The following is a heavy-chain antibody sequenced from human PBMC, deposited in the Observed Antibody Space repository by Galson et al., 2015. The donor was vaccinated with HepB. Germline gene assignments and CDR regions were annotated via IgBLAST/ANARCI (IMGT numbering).Heavy chain of an antibody. CDR3: AREDMVQGVITLDY. J-gene: IGHJ4*02. D-gene: IGHD3-10*01. V-gene: IGHV2-70*04. Sequence: PALVKPTQTLTLTCTFSGFSLSTSGMRVSWIRQPPGKALEWLARIDWDDDKFYSTSLKTRLTISKDTSKNQVVLTMTNMDPVDTATYYCAREDMVQGVITLDYWGQGTLVTVSS. CDR1: GFSLSTSGMR. CDR2: IDWDDDK.